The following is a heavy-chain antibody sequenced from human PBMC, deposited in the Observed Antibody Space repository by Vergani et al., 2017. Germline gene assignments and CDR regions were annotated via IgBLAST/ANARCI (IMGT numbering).Heavy chain of an antibody. V-gene: IGHV3-33*01. J-gene: IGHJ4*02. D-gene: IGHD3-16*02. CDR1: GFTFSTYG. CDR2: IWYDGSNK. CDR3: ARDTFGGVIDTPDY. Sequence: VQLLESGGGLVQPGGSLRLSCAASGFTFSTYGLHWVRQAPGKGLEWVAVIWYDGSNKYYADSVKGRFTISRDSSKNTLYLQMNGLRAEDTAVYYCARDTFGGVIDTPDYWGQGTLVTVSS.